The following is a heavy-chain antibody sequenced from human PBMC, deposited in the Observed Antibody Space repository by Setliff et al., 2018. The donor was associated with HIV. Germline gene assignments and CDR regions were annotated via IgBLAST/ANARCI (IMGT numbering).Heavy chain of an antibody. J-gene: IGHJ4*02. Sequence: PSETLSLTCTVSGGSISSTTYWWGWIRQPPGKGLEWIGTIYYNGNTFYDPSLKSRVTISIDMSKNQFSLRLHSVTAADTAVYYCARDPPGYGDSNDYWGQGTLVTVSS. V-gene: IGHV4-39*07. CDR2: IYYNGNT. D-gene: IGHD4-17*01. CDR1: GGSISSTTYW. CDR3: ARDPPGYGDSNDY.